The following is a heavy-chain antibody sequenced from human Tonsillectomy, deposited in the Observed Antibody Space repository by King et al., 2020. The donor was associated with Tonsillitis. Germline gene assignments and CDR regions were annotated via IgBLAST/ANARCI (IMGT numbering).Heavy chain of an antibody. CDR2: IYYSGST. CDR3: ARDSGSSGWSDFEY. V-gene: IGHV4-31*03. D-gene: IGHD6-19*01. CDR1: GGSISSGGYY. J-gene: IGHJ4*02. Sequence: QLQESGPGLVKPSQTLSLTCTVSGGSISSGGYYCSWIRQHPGKGLWWIGYIYYSGSTHYNPSLKSRVTISVDKSKNQFSLKLSSVTAADTAVYYCARDSGSSGWSDFEYWGQGTLVTVSS.